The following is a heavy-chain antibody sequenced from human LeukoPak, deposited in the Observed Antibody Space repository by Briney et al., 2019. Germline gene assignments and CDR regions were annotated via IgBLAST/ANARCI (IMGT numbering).Heavy chain of an antibody. CDR2: ISPSDNGI. CDR3: ARGKSGYCSGGSCRHYFDY. D-gene: IGHD2-15*01. CDR1: GFTFSSYE. Sequence: GGSLRLSCAASGFTFSSYEMNWVRQAPGKGLEWVSYISPSDNGIYYADSVEGRFTISRDNAKNSLYLQMNSLRAEDTAVYYCARGKSGYCSGGSCRHYFDYWGQGTLVTVSS. J-gene: IGHJ4*02. V-gene: IGHV3-48*03.